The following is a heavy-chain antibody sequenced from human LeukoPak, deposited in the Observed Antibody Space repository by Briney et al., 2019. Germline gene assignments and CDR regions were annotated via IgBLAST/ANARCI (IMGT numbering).Heavy chain of an antibody. CDR1: GYSFTSYW. J-gene: IGHJ4*02. Sequence: GESLKISCKGSGYSFTSYWIGWVRQMPGKGLEWMGIIYPGDSDTRYGPSFQGQVTISADKSISTAYLQWSSLKASDTAMYYCARQGSSGWYPFPFDYWGQGTLVTVSS. CDR2: IYPGDSDT. D-gene: IGHD6-19*01. CDR3: ARQGSSGWYPFPFDY. V-gene: IGHV5-51*01.